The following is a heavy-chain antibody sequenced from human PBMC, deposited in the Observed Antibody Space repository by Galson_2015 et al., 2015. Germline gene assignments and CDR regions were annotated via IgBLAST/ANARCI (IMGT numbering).Heavy chain of an antibody. CDR3: AKDYLAGRYDSSGNYQYYFDY. J-gene: IGHJ4*02. D-gene: IGHD3-22*01. CDR2: IKQDGSER. Sequence: SLRLSCAASGFTFSNYWMTWVRQAPGKGLEWVANIKQDGSERYYVDSVKGRFTISRDNSKNTLYLQMNSLRAEDTAIYYCAKDYLAGRYDSSGNYQYYFDYWGQGALVTVSS. CDR1: GFTFSNYW. V-gene: IGHV3-7*03.